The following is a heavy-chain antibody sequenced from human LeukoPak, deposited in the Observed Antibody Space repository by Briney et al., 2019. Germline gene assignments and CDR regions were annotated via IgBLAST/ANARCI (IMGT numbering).Heavy chain of an antibody. CDR3: AASGGMGDY. CDR1: GFTFSSYW. CDR2: IKQDGSEK. Sequence: QPGGSLRLSCAASGFTFSSYWMSWVRQSPGTVLEWVANIKQDGSEKYYVDSVKGRFTISRDNAKNSLSLQMNSLRAEDTAVYYCAASGGMGDYWGQGTLVTVSS. J-gene: IGHJ4*02. D-gene: IGHD2-15*01. V-gene: IGHV3-7*03.